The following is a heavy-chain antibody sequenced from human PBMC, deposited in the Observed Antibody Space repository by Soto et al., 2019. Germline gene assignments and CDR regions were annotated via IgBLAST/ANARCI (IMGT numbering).Heavy chain of an antibody. D-gene: IGHD5-18*01. V-gene: IGHV3-48*02. CDR2: ISTSGTLA. J-gene: IGHJ6*02. CDR3: ARETRGYSQGQYYYSGMDV. CDR1: GFTFNYYT. Sequence: GGSLRLSCVGSGFTFNYYTMTWVRQAPGKGLDWVSYISTSGTLAYYGDSVRGRFTISRDNAKNSVYLQMNSLTDEDTAVYYCARETRGYSQGQYYYSGMDVWGQGTTVTVSS.